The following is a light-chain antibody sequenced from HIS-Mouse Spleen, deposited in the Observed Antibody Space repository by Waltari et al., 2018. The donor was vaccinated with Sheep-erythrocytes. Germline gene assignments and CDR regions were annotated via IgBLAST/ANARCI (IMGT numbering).Light chain of an antibody. V-gene: IGKV4-1*01. CDR1: QSVLYSSNNKNY. J-gene: IGKJ1*01. CDR3: QQFNNYPRT. Sequence: DIVMTQSPDSLAVSLGERATINCKSSQSVLYSSNNKNYLAWYQQKQGQPPKLLIYWASTRESGVPDRFSGSGSGTDFTLTISSLQAEDVAVYYCQQFNNYPRTFGQGTKVEIK. CDR2: WAS.